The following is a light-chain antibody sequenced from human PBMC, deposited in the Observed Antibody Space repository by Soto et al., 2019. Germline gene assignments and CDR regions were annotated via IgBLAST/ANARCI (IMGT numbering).Light chain of an antibody. V-gene: IGKV1-5*03. J-gene: IGKJ1*01. CDR2: KAS. CDR3: PQYKAHSFKL. Sequence: DIQMTQSPSTLSASVEDRVTITCRAGQNINSYLAWYQQKQGKAPKLLIYKASILESGVPSRFRGSGHGTKCTLPFASLHPDDSATYYCPQYKAHSFKLFAPGTTVEI. CDR1: QNINSY.